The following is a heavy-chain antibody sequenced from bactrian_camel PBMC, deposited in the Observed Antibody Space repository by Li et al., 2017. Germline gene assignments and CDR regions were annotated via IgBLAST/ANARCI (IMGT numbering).Heavy chain of an antibody. CDR1: GFQFSDYP. V-gene: IGHV3S10*01. D-gene: IGHD2*01. CDR2: IDSDDST. J-gene: IGHJ4*01. Sequence: VQLVESGGGLVQPGGSLRLSCIASGFQFSDYPMSWVRQAPGKGREGVASIDSDDSTSYASSVRGRFTISQQHAKNTVYLQMRNLIPEDTAMYYCAANFGPYCSGPYLARRANFLGQGTQVTVS.